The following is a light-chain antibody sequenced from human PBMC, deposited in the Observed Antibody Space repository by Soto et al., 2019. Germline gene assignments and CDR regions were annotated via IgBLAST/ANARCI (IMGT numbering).Light chain of an antibody. J-gene: IGKJ1*01. CDR1: HSISSN. Sequence: EIVMTQSPDTLSVSPGERATLSCRASHSISSNLAWYQQKPGQTPRLVMYSASTRATGIPARFSGSGSGTEFTLTISGLQSEDFAVYYCQQYENWPRTFGQGTKVEIK. V-gene: IGKV3-15*01. CDR2: SAS. CDR3: QQYENWPRT.